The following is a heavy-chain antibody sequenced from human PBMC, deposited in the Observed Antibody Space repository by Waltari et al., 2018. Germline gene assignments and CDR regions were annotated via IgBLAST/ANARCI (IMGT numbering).Heavy chain of an antibody. V-gene: IGHV4-34*02. CDR1: GGSFSGYY. D-gene: IGHD6-13*01. J-gene: IGHJ4*02. CDR2: INHSGSR. CDR3: ARRPGIAPAGTKGYFDN. Sequence: QVQLEQWGAGLLKPSETLSLTCAVYGGSFSGYYWSWVRQSPGTGLEWIGQINHSGSRNYNPSLESRVTISADTAKNQFSRNLRSVTAADTAIYYCARRPGIAPAGTKGYFDNWGQGILVTVSS.